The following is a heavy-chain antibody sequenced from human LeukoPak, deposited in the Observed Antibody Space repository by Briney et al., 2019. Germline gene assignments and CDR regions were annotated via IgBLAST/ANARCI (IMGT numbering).Heavy chain of an antibody. V-gene: IGHV4-38-2*01. D-gene: IGHD2-2*01. J-gene: IGHJ4*02. CDR3: ARQRYCHSTSCYFDY. Sequence: SETLSLTCAVSGYSISSGYYWAWMQQPPGRGLEWMGSMYHSGSTYDSPSLKSRVTMSVETSMNQFSLKLTSVTAADTAVYYCARQRYCHSTSCYFDYWGQGTLVTVSS. CDR1: GYSISSGYY. CDR2: MYHSGST.